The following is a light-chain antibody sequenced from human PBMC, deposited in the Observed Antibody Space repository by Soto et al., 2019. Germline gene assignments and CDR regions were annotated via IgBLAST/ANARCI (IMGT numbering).Light chain of an antibody. CDR1: QSISSW. CDR2: DAS. CDR3: QQYNSYALT. Sequence: DIQMTQSPSTLSASVGDRVTITCRASQSISSWLAWYQQKPGKAPKLLSYDASSLESGVPSRFSGSGSGTEFTLTISSLQPDDFATYYCQQYNSYALTFGQGTRLEI. V-gene: IGKV1-5*01. J-gene: IGKJ5*01.